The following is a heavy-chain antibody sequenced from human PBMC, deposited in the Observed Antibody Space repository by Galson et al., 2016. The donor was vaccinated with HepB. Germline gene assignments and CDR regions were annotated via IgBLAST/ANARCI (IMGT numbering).Heavy chain of an antibody. V-gene: IGHV5-51*01. Sequence: QSGAEVKKTGESLKISCQGSGYSFTNYWIGWVRQMPGKGLEWMGNIYPGDSDTSNSPSFQGQVTISVDTSISTTYLQWSSLKPSDTAIYYCARRNYGHYFDYWGQGTLVTVSS. CDR2: IYPGDSDT. J-gene: IGHJ4*02. CDR3: ARRNYGHYFDY. CDR1: GYSFTNYW. D-gene: IGHD3-16*01.